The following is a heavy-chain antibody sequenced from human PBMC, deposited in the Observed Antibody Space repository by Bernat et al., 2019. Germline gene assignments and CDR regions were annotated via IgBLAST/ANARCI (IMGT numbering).Heavy chain of an antibody. Sequence: EVQLLESGGGLVQPGGSLKLSCAASGFTFSGSAMHWVRQASGKGLEWVGRIRSKANSYATAYAASVKGRFTISRDDSKNTAYLQMNSLKTEDTAVYYCTRRGYSSSPMDVWGKGTTVTVSS. J-gene: IGHJ6*04. CDR1: GFTFSGSA. V-gene: IGHV3-73*02. CDR2: IRSKANSYAT. D-gene: IGHD6-13*01. CDR3: TRRGYSSSPMDV.